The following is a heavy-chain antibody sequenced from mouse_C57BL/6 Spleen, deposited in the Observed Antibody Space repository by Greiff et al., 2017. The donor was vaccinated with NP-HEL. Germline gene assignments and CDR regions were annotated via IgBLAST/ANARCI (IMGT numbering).Heavy chain of an antibody. CDR1: GYTFTNYW. CDR2: IYPGGGYT. CDR3: ARSYYDSSYAMDY. V-gene: IGHV1-63*01. D-gene: IGHD1-1*01. Sequence: QVLLQQSGAELVRPGTSVKMSCKASGYTFTNYWIGWAKQRPGHGLEWIGDIYPGGGYTNYNEKFKGKATLTADKSSSTAYMQFSSLTSEDSAIYYCARSYYDSSYAMDYWGQGTSVTVSS. J-gene: IGHJ4*01.